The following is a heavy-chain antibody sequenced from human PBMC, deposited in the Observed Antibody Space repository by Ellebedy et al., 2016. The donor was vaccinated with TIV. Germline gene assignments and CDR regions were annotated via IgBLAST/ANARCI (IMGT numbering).Heavy chain of an antibody. CDR1: GFIFGDYY. Sequence: PGGSLRLSCTASGFIFGDYYMNWIRQAPGKGLELISYIRPTNLYSNYADSVKGRFTISRDNDQKSVYLHMSSLTTEDTAVYYCAMDSRHGVADTFYNYGLDVWGHGTTVTVAS. V-gene: IGHV3-11*06. CDR3: AMDSRHGVADTFYNYGLDV. D-gene: IGHD2-15*01. CDR2: IRPTNLYS. J-gene: IGHJ6*02.